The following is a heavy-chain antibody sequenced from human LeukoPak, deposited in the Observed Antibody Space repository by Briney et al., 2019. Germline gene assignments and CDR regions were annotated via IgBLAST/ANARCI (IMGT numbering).Heavy chain of an antibody. CDR3: AKQQWLVNYYYYRDV. CDR2: ISGSGGST. J-gene: IGHJ6*03. D-gene: IGHD6-19*01. V-gene: IGHV3-23*01. CDR1: GFTFSSYA. Sequence: TGGSLRLSCAASGFTFSSYAMSWVRQAPGKGLEWVSAISGSGGSTYYADSVKGRFTISRDNSKNTLYLLMNSLRAEDTAVYYCAKQQWLVNYYYYRDVWGKGTTVTVSS.